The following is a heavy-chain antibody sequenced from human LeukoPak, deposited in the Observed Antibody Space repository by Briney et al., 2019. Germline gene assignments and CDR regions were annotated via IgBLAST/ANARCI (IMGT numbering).Heavy chain of an antibody. Sequence: ASVKVSCKASGYTFTGYYMHWVRQAPGQGLEWMGWISAYNGHTNYAQKLQGRVTMTTDTSTSTLYMELRSLRSDDTAVYYCARHRLPRVYYDSSGYYHNGFDTWGQGTMVTVSS. V-gene: IGHV1-18*04. CDR1: GYTFTGYY. J-gene: IGHJ3*02. CDR2: ISAYNGHT. D-gene: IGHD3-22*01. CDR3: ARHRLPRVYYDSSGYYHNGFDT.